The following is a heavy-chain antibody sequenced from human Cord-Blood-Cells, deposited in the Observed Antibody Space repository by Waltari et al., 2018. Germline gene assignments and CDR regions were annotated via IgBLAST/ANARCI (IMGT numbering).Heavy chain of an antibody. CDR2: INPNSGGT. CDR1: GSTFTGYY. CDR3: ARDSAGDFDY. Sequence: QVQLVQSGAEVKKPGASATVSCKAFGSTFTGYYLHWVRQAPGQGLEWMGWINPNSGGTNYAEKFQGRVTMTRDTSISTAYMELSRLRSDDTAVYYCARDSAGDFDYWGQGTLVTVSS. D-gene: IGHD7-27*01. J-gene: IGHJ4*02. V-gene: IGHV1-2*02.